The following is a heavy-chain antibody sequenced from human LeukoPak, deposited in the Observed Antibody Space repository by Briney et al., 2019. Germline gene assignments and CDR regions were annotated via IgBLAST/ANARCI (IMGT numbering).Heavy chain of an antibody. D-gene: IGHD5-24*01. CDR1: GDSISSYY. V-gene: IGHV4-4*07. J-gene: IGHJ3*02. Sequence: PSETLSLTCTVSGDSISSYYWNWFRQPAGKGLEWIGRLYASGTTSYNPSLKSRVTMSLDTSKNQLSLRLSSVTAADTAVFYCARHRAEMATITDDAFDIWGQGTMVTVSS. CDR3: ARHRAEMATITDDAFDI. CDR2: LYASGTT.